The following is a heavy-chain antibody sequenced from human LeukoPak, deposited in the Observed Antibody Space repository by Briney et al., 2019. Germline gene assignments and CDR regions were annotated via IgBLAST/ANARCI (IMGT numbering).Heavy chain of an antibody. J-gene: IGHJ2*01. CDR3: ARDRLERSRIAALRYWYFDL. CDR1: VGTFSSYA. Sequence: ASVKVSCKACVGTFSSYAIGWVRQAPGQGLEGMGGIIPIFGTANYAQKFQGRVTITAEKSTSTAYMELSSLRSEDTAVYYCARDRLERSRIAALRYWYFDLWGRGTLVTVSS. CDR2: IIPIFGTA. V-gene: IGHV1-69*06. D-gene: IGHD6-13*01.